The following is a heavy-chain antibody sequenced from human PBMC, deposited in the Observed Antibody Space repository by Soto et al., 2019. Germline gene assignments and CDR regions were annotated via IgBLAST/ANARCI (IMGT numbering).Heavy chain of an antibody. CDR1: GGTFSSYA. Sequence: ASVKVSCKASGGTFSSYAISWVRQAPGQGLEWMGGIIPIFGTANYAQKFQGRVTITADESTSTAYMELSSLRSEDTAVYFCARFRVFDYYYYGMDVWGQGTTVTVSS. CDR2: IIPIFGTA. CDR3: ARFRVFDYYYYGMDV. V-gene: IGHV1-69*13. J-gene: IGHJ6*02.